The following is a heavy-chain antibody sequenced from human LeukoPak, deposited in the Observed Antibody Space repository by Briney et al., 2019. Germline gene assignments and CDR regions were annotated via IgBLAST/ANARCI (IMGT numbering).Heavy chain of an antibody. Sequence: ASETLSLTYAVACYAISSGYYWGWIRQPPGKGLEWIGSIYHSGSTYYNPSLKSRVTISVDTSKNQFSLKLSSVTAADTAVYYCARQVYSSSSWFDPWGQGTLVTVSS. V-gene: IGHV4-38-2*01. CDR2: IYHSGST. CDR3: ARQVYSSSSWFDP. CDR1: CYAISSGYY. D-gene: IGHD6-6*01. J-gene: IGHJ5*02.